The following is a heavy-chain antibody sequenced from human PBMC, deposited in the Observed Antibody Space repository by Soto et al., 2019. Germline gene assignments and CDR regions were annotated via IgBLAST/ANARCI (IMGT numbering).Heavy chain of an antibody. V-gene: IGHV1-24*01. CDR1: GHTLAELS. Sequence: QVQLVQSGAEVKKPGASVKVSCKVSGHTLAELSIHWVRQAPGKGFEWMGGYDPEKGEIVYAQKFLGGVTMTEDTSTGTAYMDLSSLRSEDTAVYYCAGDKGITSTREFDYWGQGTLVTVSS. J-gene: IGHJ4*02. CDR2: YDPEKGEI. D-gene: IGHD1-1*01. CDR3: AGDKGITSTREFDY.